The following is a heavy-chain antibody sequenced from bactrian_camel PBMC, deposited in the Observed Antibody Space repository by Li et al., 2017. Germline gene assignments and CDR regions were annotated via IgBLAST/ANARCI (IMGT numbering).Heavy chain of an antibody. V-gene: IGHV3S40*01. Sequence: VQLVESGGGLVQPGGSLRLSCAASGFTFSSYAMGWVRQAPGKGLEWVSSIDSSGASTFYAASVKDRFTISQDRAKNAVCLQMNSLKPEDTGVYYCMADGEYSDDGDVCGYWGQGTQVTVS. J-gene: IGHJ4*01. D-gene: IGHD4*01. CDR3: MADGEYSDDGDVCGY. CDR1: GFTFSSYA. CDR2: IDSSGAST.